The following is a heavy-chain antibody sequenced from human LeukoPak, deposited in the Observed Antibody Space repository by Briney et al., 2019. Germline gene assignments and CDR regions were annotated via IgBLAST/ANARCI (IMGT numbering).Heavy chain of an antibody. CDR2: IRHDGSDK. V-gene: IGHV3-7*01. CDR3: ARDGGIGFPFDF. Sequence: GGSLRLSCAASGFTFSGYWMSWVRQAPGKGPEWVANIRHDGSDKYYVDSVKGRFTISRDNAKNSLSLQMNSLRVEDTAVYYCARDGGIGFPFDFWGQGTLVTVSS. CDR1: GFTFSGYW. J-gene: IGHJ4*02. D-gene: IGHD3-16*01.